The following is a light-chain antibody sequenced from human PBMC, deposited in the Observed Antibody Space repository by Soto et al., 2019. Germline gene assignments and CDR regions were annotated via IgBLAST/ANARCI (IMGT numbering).Light chain of an antibody. V-gene: IGKV3-20*01. CDR2: GAS. CDR3: QQYATSPRT. J-gene: IGKJ1*01. CDR1: QSVNNNY. Sequence: EIVLTQSPGTLSLSPGERATLSCRASQSVNNNYLAWYQQIPGQPPRLLIYGASSRATGIPDRFSGRGSGTDFTLTIARLEPEDFSVYYCQQYATSPRTFGQGTKV.